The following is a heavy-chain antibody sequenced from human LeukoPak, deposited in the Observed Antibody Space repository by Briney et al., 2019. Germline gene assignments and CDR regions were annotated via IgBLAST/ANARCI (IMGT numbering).Heavy chain of an antibody. V-gene: IGHV1-24*01. J-gene: IGHJ4*02. CDR1: GYTLTELS. CDR3: ATGGVYSGYDFIEY. D-gene: IGHD5-12*01. Sequence: ASVKVSCKVSGYTLTELSMHWVRQAPGRGLEWMGGFDPEDGETIYAQKFQGRVTMTEDTSTDTAYMELSSLRSEDTAVYYCATGGVYSGYDFIEYWGQGTLVTVSS. CDR2: FDPEDGET.